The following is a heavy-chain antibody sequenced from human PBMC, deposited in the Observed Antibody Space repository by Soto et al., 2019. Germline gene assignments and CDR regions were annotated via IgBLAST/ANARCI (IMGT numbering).Heavy chain of an antibody. CDR3: ATTQDYYDSSGILDY. J-gene: IGHJ4*02. CDR1: GSTLTELS. V-gene: IGHV1-24*01. CDR2: FDPEDGET. Sequence: ASVKVSCKVSGSTLTELSMHWVRQAPGKGLEWMGGFDPEDGETIYAQKFQGRVTMTEDTSTDTAYMELSSLRSEDTAVYYCATTQDYYDSSGILDYWGQGTLVTVSS. D-gene: IGHD3-22*01.